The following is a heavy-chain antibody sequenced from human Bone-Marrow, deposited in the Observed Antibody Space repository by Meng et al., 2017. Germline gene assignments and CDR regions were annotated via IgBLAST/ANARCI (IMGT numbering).Heavy chain of an antibody. Sequence: SVKVSCKASGGTFSSYAISWVRQAPGQGLEWMGGIIPIFGTANYAQKFQGRVTITADKSTSTAYMELSSLRSEDTAVYYCARPAPGRAVAASHDAFDIWGQGTMVTVSS. V-gene: IGHV1-69*06. CDR1: GGTFSSYA. CDR2: IIPIFGTA. CDR3: ARPAPGRAVAASHDAFDI. D-gene: IGHD6-19*01. J-gene: IGHJ3*02.